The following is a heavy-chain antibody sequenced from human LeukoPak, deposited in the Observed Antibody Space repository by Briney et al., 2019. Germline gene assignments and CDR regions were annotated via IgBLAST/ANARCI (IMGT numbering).Heavy chain of an antibody. CDR1: GFTFSNYE. J-gene: IGHJ4*02. CDR3: ARDAGIDGTDFDY. V-gene: IGHV3-48*03. CDR2: ISGSGNTM. Sequence: PGGSLRLSCAASGFTFSNYEMDWVRQAPGKRLEWISYISGSGNTMYYPDSMKGRFTISRDNAKDSLSLQLNSLRVEDTAVYYCARDAGIDGTDFDYWGQGALVTVSS. D-gene: IGHD5-24*01.